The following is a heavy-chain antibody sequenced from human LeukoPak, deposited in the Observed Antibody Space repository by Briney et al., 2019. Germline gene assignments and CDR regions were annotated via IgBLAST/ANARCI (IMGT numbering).Heavy chain of an antibody. J-gene: IGHJ5*02. CDR2: INPNSGGT. D-gene: IGHD3-9*01. CDR3: ARAPRYYDILTGYYPANWFDP. CDR1: GYTFTGYY. Sequence: GASVRVSCKASGYTFTGYYMHWVRLAPGQGLEWMGWINPNSGGTNYAQKFQGRVTMTRDTSISTAYMELSRLRSDDTAVYYCARAPRYYDILTGYYPANWFDPWGQGTLVTVSS. V-gene: IGHV1-2*02.